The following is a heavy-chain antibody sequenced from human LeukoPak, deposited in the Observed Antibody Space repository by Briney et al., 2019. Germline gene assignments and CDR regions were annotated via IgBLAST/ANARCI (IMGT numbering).Heavy chain of an antibody. V-gene: IGHV3-20*04. CDR3: ARVNYGSGSYTYYFDY. D-gene: IGHD3-10*01. Sequence: GGSLRLSCAASGFXFDDYGISWVRQAPGKGLEWVSGINWNGGSTGYADSVKGRFTISRDNAKNSLYLQMNSLRAEDTALYYCARVNYGSGSYTYYFDYWGQGTLVTVSS. CDR2: INWNGGST. J-gene: IGHJ4*02. CDR1: GFXFDDYG.